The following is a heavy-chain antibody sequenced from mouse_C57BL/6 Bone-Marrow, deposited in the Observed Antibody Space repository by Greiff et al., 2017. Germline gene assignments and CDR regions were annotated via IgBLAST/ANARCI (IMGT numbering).Heavy chain of an antibody. Sequence: EVMLVESGGGLVQPGGSLSLSCAASGFTFTDYYMSWVRQPPGKALEWLGFIRNKANGYTTDYSASVKGRFTISRDTSQSILYLQMNALRAEDSATYYCARFPYYYGSSRYFDVWGTGTTVTVSS. D-gene: IGHD1-1*01. V-gene: IGHV7-3*01. J-gene: IGHJ1*03. CDR2: IRNKANGYTT. CDR1: GFTFTDYY. CDR3: ARFPYYYGSSRYFDV.